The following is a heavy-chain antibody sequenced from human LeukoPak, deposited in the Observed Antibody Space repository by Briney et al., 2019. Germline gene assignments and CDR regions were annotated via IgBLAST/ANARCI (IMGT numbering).Heavy chain of an antibody. Sequence: SETLSLTCAVYGGSFSGYYWSWIRQPPGKGLEWIGEINHSGSTNYNPSLKSRVTISVDTSKNQFSLKLSTVTAADTAVYYCARAVGTDGYNLWVYWGQGTLVTVSS. CDR1: GGSFSGYY. CDR2: INHSGST. CDR3: ARAVGTDGYNLWVY. J-gene: IGHJ4*02. V-gene: IGHV4-34*01. D-gene: IGHD5-24*01.